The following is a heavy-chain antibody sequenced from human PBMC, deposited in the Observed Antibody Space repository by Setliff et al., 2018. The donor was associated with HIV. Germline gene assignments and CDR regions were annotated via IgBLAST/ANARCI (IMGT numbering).Heavy chain of an antibody. CDR1: GGSLGNSNYY. Sequence: SETLSLTCTVSGGSLGNSNYYWGWIRQPPGKGLEWIGSMSYSGSTYYNPSLKSRVTISVDTSKKQFSLKLSSVTAADTAIYYCATLNFPLNWFDPWGQGTPVTVSS. CDR3: ATLNFPLNWFDP. CDR2: MSYSGST. V-gene: IGHV4-39*01. J-gene: IGHJ5*02.